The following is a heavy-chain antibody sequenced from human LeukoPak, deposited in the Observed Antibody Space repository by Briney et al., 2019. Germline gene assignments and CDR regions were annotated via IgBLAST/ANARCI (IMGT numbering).Heavy chain of an antibody. CDR1: GFTFSSYA. CDR2: ISGSGGST. CDR3: AKGETGSGSYYELDY. V-gene: IGHV3-23*01. Sequence: PGGSLRLSCAASGFTFSSYAMSWVRQAPGKGLEWVSAISGSGGSTYYADSVKGRFTISRDNSKNTLYLQMNSLRAEDTAVYYCAKGETGSGSYYELDYWGQGTLVTVSS. J-gene: IGHJ4*02. D-gene: IGHD3-10*01.